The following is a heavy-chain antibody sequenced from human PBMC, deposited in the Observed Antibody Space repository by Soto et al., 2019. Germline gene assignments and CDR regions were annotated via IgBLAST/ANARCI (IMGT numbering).Heavy chain of an antibody. V-gene: IGHV3-64*01. Sequence: EVQLAESGGGMVQPGGSLRLSCVASGFTFSSYDMHWVRQAPGKGLEYVSSISSNGGTTYYGNSVKGRFTISRDTSKNTLYLQMGRRRAEDMAVYYCVRLVSGNYDYWGQGTLVTVSS. J-gene: IGHJ4*02. CDR1: GFTFSSYD. CDR3: VRLVSGNYDY. CDR2: ISSNGGTT. D-gene: IGHD1-7*01.